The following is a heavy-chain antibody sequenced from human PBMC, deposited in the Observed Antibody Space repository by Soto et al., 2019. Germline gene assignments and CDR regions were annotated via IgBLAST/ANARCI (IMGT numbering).Heavy chain of an antibody. CDR1: GFTFSSYA. Sequence: EVQLLESGGGLVQPGGSLRLSCAASGFTFSSYAMSWVRQAPGKGLEWVSAFSGSGGSTYYADSVKGRFTISRDNSKNTMYLQMNSLRAEDTAIYYCAKGEYSGAYYYYYYMDVWGKGTTVTVSS. D-gene: IGHD5-12*01. J-gene: IGHJ6*03. V-gene: IGHV3-23*01. CDR3: AKGEYSGAYYYYYYMDV. CDR2: FSGSGGST.